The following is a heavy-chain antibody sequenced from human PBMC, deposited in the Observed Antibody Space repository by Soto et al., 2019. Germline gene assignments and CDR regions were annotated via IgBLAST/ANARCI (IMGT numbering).Heavy chain of an antibody. D-gene: IGHD4-17*01. Sequence: QVQLVQSGAEVKKPGASVKVSCKASGYTFTSYDINWVRQATGQGLEWMGWMNPNSGNTGYAKKFQGRVTMTRNTSITTAYMELSSLRSENTAVYYCARDKQGTTYYYYYYMYVWGKGTTVTVSS. CDR1: GYTFTSYD. V-gene: IGHV1-8*01. CDR2: MNPNSGNT. J-gene: IGHJ6*03. CDR3: ARDKQGTTYYYYYYMYV.